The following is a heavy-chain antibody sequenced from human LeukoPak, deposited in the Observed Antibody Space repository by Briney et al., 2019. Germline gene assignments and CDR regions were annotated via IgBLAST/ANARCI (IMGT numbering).Heavy chain of an antibody. J-gene: IGHJ4*02. CDR1: GFSFSSNW. D-gene: IGHD1-1*01. CDR2: INPDESTT. Sequence: GGSLRLSCAASGFSFSSNWMHWVRQAPGKGLVWVSRINPDESTTTYADSVKGRFTISRDNAKNTLYLQMNSLRAEDTAVYYCARGGLERFDSWGQGTLVTVSS. CDR3: ARGGLERFDS. V-gene: IGHV3-74*03.